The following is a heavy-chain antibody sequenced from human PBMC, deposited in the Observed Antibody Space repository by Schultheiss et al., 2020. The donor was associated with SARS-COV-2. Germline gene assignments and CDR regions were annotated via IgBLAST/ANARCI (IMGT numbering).Heavy chain of an antibody. CDR2: ISGSGGST. Sequence: GGSLRLSCAASGFSFVNYAMSWVRQAPGKGLEWVSAISGSGGSTYYADSVKGRFTISRDNAKNSLYLQMNSLRAEDTAVYYCARGGICSSTSCYRAFYYYYYGMDVWGQGTTVTVSS. CDR3: ARGGICSSTSCYRAFYYYYYGMDV. V-gene: IGHV3-23*01. D-gene: IGHD2-2*01. J-gene: IGHJ6*02. CDR1: GFSFVNYA.